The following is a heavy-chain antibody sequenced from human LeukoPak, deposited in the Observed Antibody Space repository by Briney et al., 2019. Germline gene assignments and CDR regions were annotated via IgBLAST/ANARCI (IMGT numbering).Heavy chain of an antibody. CDR1: GGSIRYSSYY. CDR2: VYYSGST. J-gene: IGHJ4*02. V-gene: IGHV4-39*01. Sequence: AETLSLTCTVSGGSIRYSSYYWGWIRQPPGKGLEWIGSVYYSGSTYSNPSLKSRVTIFVDTSKNQFSLKLTSVTAADTGVYYCARLNNEFWYWGQGNLVTVSS. D-gene: IGHD3-3*01. CDR3: ARLNNEFWY.